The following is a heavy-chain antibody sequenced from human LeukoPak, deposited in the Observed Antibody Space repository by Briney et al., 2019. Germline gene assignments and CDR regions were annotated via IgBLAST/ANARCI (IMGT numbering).Heavy chain of an antibody. CDR3: ARAQLLGVNYMDV. D-gene: IGHD4-23*01. CDR1: GGSISSYY. CDR2: IYYSGST. J-gene: IGHJ6*03. V-gene: IGHV4-59*01. Sequence: PSETLSLTCTVSGGSISSYYWSWIRQPPGKGLEWIGYIYYSGSTNYNPSLKSRVHISVDTYKNQFSLKLSSVPAADTAVYYCARAQLLGVNYMDVWGKGTTVTVSS.